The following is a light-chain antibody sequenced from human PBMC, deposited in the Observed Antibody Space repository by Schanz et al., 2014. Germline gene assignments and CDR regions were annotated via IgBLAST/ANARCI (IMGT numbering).Light chain of an antibody. CDR2: GAS. CDR1: QSVSTN. J-gene: IGKJ1*01. V-gene: IGKV3-15*01. Sequence: EIVMTQSPATLSVSPGERVTLSCRASQSVSTNLAWHQQKPGQAPRLLIYGASTRAAGIPARFSGSGSGTEFTLTISSLQSADFAVYYCQQYGSSLWTFGQGTKVEIK. CDR3: QQYGSSLWT.